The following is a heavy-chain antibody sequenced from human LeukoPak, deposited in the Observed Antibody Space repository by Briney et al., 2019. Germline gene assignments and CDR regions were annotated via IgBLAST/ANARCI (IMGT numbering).Heavy chain of an antibody. V-gene: IGHV3-53*01. CDR1: GFTVSSNY. CDR2: IYSGGST. Sequence: GGSLGLSCAASGFTVSSNYMSWVRQAPGKGLEWVSVIYSGGSTYYADSVKGRFTISRDNSKNTLYLQMNNLRAEDTAFYYCARLPPGDCWGQGTLVTVSS. CDR3: ARLPPGDC. J-gene: IGHJ4*02.